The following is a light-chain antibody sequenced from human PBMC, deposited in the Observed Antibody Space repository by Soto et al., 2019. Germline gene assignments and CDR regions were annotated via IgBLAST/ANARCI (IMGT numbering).Light chain of an antibody. CDR3: ISYTTSLTYV. CDR1: SSDVGAYNY. V-gene: IGLV2-14*03. Sequence: QSALTQPASVSGSPGQSITISCTGASSDVGAYNYVSWYQQHPDKAPKLMIYDVSSRPSGVSDRFSGSKSGNTASLTISGLQAEDEADYYCISYTTSLTYVFGTGTKLTVL. CDR2: DVS. J-gene: IGLJ1*01.